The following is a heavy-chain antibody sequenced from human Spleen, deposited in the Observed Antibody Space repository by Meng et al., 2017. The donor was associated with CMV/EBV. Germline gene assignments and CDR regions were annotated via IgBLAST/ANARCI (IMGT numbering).Heavy chain of an antibody. J-gene: IGHJ5*01. V-gene: IGHV4-59*01. CDR1: GGSIKTYF. CDR3: ARGGMYASSWFDS. D-gene: IGHD2-8*01. Sequence: ETLSLTCTVSGGSIKTYFWSWIRQPPGRGLEWIGYIYYSATSNYNPSLKSRVTISVDTSKNQFSLKLSSVTAADTAVYYCARGGMYASSWFDSWGQGTLVTVSS. CDR2: IYYSATS.